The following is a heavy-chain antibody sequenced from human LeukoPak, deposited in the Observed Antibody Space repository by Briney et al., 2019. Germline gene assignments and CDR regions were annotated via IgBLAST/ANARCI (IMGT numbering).Heavy chain of an antibody. V-gene: IGHV3-48*03. D-gene: IGHD5-24*01. J-gene: IGHJ4*02. Sequence: GGSLRLSCAASGFTFSSYEMNWVRQAPGKGLEWVSYISSSGSTIYYADSVKGRFTISRDNAKNSLYLQMYSLRAEDTAVYYCARDRDGYNYGFDYWGQGTLVTVSS. CDR3: ARDRDGYNYGFDY. CDR1: GFTFSSYE. CDR2: ISSSGSTI.